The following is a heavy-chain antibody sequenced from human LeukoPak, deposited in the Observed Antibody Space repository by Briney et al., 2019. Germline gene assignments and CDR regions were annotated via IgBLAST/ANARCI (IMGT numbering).Heavy chain of an antibody. CDR3: AKNRWAARIIIDAFDI. CDR2: ISSSGSTI. V-gene: IGHV3-48*03. D-gene: IGHD6-6*01. CDR1: GFTFSSYE. J-gene: IGHJ3*02. Sequence: GGSLRLSCAASGFTFSSYEMNWVRQAPGKGLEWVSYISSSGSTIYYADSVKGRFTISRDNSKNTLYLQMNSLKVEDTAVYYCAKNRWAARIIIDAFDIWGQGTMVTVSS.